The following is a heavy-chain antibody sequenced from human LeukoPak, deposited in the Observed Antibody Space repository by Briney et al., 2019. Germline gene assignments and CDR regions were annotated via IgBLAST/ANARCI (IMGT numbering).Heavy chain of an antibody. J-gene: IGHJ5*02. D-gene: IGHD2-2*01. CDR1: GGSISSSSYY. CDR2: IYYSGST. CDR3: ARDCLRYCSSTSCCRFDP. Sequence: SETLSLTCTVSGGSISSSSYYWGWIRQPPGKGLEWIGSIYYSGSTYYNPSLKSRVTISVDTSKNQFSLKLSSVTAADTAVYYCARDCLRYCSSTSCCRFDPWGQGTLVTVSS. V-gene: IGHV4-39*07.